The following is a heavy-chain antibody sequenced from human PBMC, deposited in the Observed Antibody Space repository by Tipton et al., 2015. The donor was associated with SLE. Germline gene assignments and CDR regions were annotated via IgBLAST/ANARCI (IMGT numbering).Heavy chain of an antibody. CDR3: AKDMVLEVGVFDY. J-gene: IGHJ4*02. Sequence: SLRLSCAASGFTFDDYTMHWLRQAPGKGLEWVSLISWDGGSTYYADSVKGRFTISRDNSKNSLYLQMNSLRTEDTALYYCAKDMVLEVGVFDYWGQGTLVTVSS. V-gene: IGHV3-43*01. CDR2: ISWDGGST. CDR1: GFTFDDYT. D-gene: IGHD4/OR15-4a*01.